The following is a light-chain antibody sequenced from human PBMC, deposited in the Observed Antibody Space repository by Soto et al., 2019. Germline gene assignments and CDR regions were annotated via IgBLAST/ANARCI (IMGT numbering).Light chain of an antibody. Sequence: IVLTQSPATLSLSPGERATLSCRASQSVGNNLAWYQQKPGQAPRLLIYDVFNRATGIPARFSGSGSGTDFSLTISSLEPEDFAVSYCLQRSVWPWTFGQGTKVEVK. CDR3: LQRSVWPWT. CDR1: QSVGNN. J-gene: IGKJ1*01. CDR2: DVF. V-gene: IGKV3-11*01.